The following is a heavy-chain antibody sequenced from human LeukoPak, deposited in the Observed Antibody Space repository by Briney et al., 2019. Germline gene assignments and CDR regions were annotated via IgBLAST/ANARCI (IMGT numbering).Heavy chain of an antibody. J-gene: IGHJ4*02. CDR3: AKDRGSWSYGGFDY. D-gene: IGHD1-26*01. CDR1: GFTFRTYG. CDR2: IGYDGTKT. V-gene: IGHV3-30*02. Sequence: GGSLRLSCASSGFTFRTYGMHWVRQAPGKGLEWVTFIGYDGTKTDYVDSVKGRFTISRDNSNNTLYLQMNSLRIEDTAVYYCAKDRGSWSYGGFDYWGQGTLVTVSS.